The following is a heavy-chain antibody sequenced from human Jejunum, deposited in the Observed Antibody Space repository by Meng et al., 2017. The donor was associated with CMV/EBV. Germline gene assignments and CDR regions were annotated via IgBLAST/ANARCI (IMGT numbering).Heavy chain of an antibody. J-gene: IGHJ4*02. CDR3: ARGWGTTSPWDY. CDR2: VDYSGTT. Sequence: CSVSGAPISGYYWHWIRQTPGKGLEWIGCVDYSGTTKYNPSLKGRVTISVDTSKSQFSLELRSVIATDTAVFYCARGWGTTSPWDYWGQGTLVTVSS. V-gene: IGHV4-59*13. CDR1: GAPISGYY. D-gene: IGHD3-16*01.